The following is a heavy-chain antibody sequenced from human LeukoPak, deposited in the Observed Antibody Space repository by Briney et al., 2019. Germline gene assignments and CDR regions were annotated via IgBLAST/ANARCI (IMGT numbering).Heavy chain of an antibody. Sequence: SETLSLTCTVSGGSISSGGYYWSWIRQHPGKGLEWIGYIYYSGSTYYNPSLKTRATMSVSASENQFSLKLASVTAADTATYYCAGHHDYWSGYHFSGMDIWGRGTTVTVSS. V-gene: IGHV4-39*01. CDR1: GGSISSGGYY. CDR2: IYYSGST. D-gene: IGHD3-3*01. J-gene: IGHJ6*02. CDR3: AGHHDYWSGYHFSGMDI.